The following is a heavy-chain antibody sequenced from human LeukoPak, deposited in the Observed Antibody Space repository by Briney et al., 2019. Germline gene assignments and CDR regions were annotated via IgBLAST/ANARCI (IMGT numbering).Heavy chain of an antibody. V-gene: IGHV1-18*01. CDR1: GYTFTTYG. Sequence: ASVKVSCKASGYTFTTYGISWVRQAPGQGLEWMGWISAYNGNTNYAQKLQGRVTMTTDTSTSTAYMELRSLRSDDTAVYYCARVAYYYDSSGYYVRTSDYWGQGTLVTVSS. D-gene: IGHD3-22*01. CDR2: ISAYNGNT. CDR3: ARVAYYYDSSGYYVRTSDY. J-gene: IGHJ4*02.